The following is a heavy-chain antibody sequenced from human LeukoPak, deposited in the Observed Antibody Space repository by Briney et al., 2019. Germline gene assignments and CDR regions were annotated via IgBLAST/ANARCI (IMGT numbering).Heavy chain of an antibody. CDR3: ARRQTRITMIVVVITGGNFDY. Sequence: PSETLSLTCAVYGGSFSGYYWSWIRQPPGKGLEWIGEINHSGSTNYNPSLKSRVTISVDTSKNQFSLKLSSVTAADTVVYYCARRQTRITMIVVVITGGNFDYWGQGTLVTVSS. D-gene: IGHD3-22*01. CDR2: INHSGST. CDR1: GGSFSGYY. J-gene: IGHJ4*02. V-gene: IGHV4-34*01.